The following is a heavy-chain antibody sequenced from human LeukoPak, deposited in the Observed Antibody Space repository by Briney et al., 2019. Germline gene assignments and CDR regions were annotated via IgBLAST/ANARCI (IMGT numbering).Heavy chain of an antibody. Sequence: SGGSLRLSCAASGFTFSSYDLHWVRQAPGKGLEWVSCISSSSSYIYYANSVKGRFTISRDNAKNSLYLQMNSLRAEDTAVYYCVRDYENLTGSKTRFHYWGQGTLVTVSS. J-gene: IGHJ4*02. CDR3: VRDYENLTGSKTRFHY. CDR2: ISSSSSYI. V-gene: IGHV3-21*01. CDR1: GFTFSSYD. D-gene: IGHD3-9*01.